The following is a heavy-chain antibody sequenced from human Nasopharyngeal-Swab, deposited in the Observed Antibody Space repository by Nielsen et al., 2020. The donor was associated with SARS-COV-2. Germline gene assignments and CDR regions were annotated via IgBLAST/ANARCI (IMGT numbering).Heavy chain of an antibody. J-gene: IGHJ1*01. CDR1: GFIVSSTY. Sequence: GEPLKISCAVSGFIVSSTYMSWVRQAPGKGLEWVSVTEIGGITHYADSVKGRFTISRDSSTNTLYLQMNSLRVEDTAVYYCARDLGGGYCTTINCLGSWGQGTLVTVSS. CDR2: TEIGGIT. CDR3: ARDLGGGYCTTINCLGS. D-gene: IGHD2-8*01. V-gene: IGHV3-53*01.